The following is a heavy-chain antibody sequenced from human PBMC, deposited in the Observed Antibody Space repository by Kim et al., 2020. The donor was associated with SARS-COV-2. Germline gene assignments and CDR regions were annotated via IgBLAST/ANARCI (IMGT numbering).Heavy chain of an antibody. Sequence: GGSLRLSCSASAFIFSTYPMHWVRQAPGQGLEWVAVISNDGKIGYYGDSVKGRFTISRDNAKNTLYLQMNSLRREDTGIYYCARDFISTGPAGPYYYYGVDVWGQGTTVTVSS. J-gene: IGHJ6*02. CDR2: ISNDGKIG. CDR3: ARDFISTGPAGPYYYYGVDV. V-gene: IGHV3-30*04. CDR1: AFIFSTYP. D-gene: IGHD6-19*01.